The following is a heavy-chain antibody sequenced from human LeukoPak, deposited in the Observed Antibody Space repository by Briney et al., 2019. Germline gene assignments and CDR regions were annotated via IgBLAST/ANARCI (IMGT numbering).Heavy chain of an antibody. J-gene: IGHJ3*02. CDR2: ISGSGGST. CDR3: AKDQAVPAAIEGGVGAFDI. V-gene: IGHV3-23*01. Sequence: PGRSLRLSCAASGFTFSSYAMSWVRQAPGKGLEWVSAISGSGGSTYYADSVKGRFTISRDNSKNTLYLQMNSLRAEDTAVYYCAKDQAVPAAIEGGVGAFDIWGQGTMVTVSS. D-gene: IGHD2-2*02. CDR1: GFTFSSYA.